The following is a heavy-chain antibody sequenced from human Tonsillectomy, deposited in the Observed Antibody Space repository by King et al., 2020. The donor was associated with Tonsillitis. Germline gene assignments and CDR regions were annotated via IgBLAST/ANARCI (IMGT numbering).Heavy chain of an antibody. V-gene: IGHV3-23*03. CDR3: AKSLFSSAYRYGYYYDGIEV. Sequence: VQLVESGGGLVQPGGSLRLSCAASGFTFSSYAMSWVRQAPGKGLEWVSVIYSGDSSTYYADSVKGRFTISRDNSKNTLYLQMNSLRAEDTAVYYCAKSLFSSAYRYGYYYDGIEVWGQGTTVTVSS. CDR2: IYSGDSST. J-gene: IGHJ6*02. CDR1: GFTFSSYA. D-gene: IGHD5-18*01.